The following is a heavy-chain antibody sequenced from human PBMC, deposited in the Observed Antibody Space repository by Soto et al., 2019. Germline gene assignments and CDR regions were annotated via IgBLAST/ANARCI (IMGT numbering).Heavy chain of an antibody. CDR3: ARGGGDTGYFFDY. J-gene: IGHJ4*02. Sequence: QVQLQQWGAGLLKPSETLSLRCAVYGGSLSDYSWTWIRQSPGKGLEWIGEINHGGNGKYNPSLKSRVTISVDKSKNQLSLILTAVTAADTAVYHCARGGGDTGYFFDYWGQGTLVTVSS. CDR1: GGSLSDYS. D-gene: IGHD5-12*01. CDR2: INHGGNG. V-gene: IGHV4-34*01.